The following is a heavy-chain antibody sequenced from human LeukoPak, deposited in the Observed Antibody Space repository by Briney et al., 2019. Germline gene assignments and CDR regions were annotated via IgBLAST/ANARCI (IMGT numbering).Heavy chain of an antibody. CDR1: GGSIGSYY. CDR2: IYTSGGT. CDR3: ARANSSGWYFNY. D-gene: IGHD6-19*01. J-gene: IGHJ4*02. Sequence: SETLSLTCTVPGGSIGSYYWSWIRQTAGKGLERIGRIYTSGGTNYNPSLKSRVTMSVDTSKNQFSLKLSSVTAADTAVYYCARANSSGWYFNYWGQGTLVTVSS. V-gene: IGHV4-4*07.